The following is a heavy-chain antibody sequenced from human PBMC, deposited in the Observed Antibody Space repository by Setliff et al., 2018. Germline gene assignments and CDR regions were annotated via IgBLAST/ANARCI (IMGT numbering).Heavy chain of an antibody. CDR2: IHHSGKA. D-gene: IGHD3-3*01. Sequence: SETLSLTCAVSGFSISSGYYWGWIRQPPGKGLEWIVNIHHSGKAYYNPSLKSRVTMSVDTSKNHVSLKLSSVTAADTAVYYCVGMSGFLYMDVWGKGTTVTVS. V-gene: IGHV4-38-2*01. CDR3: VGMSGFLYMDV. J-gene: IGHJ6*03. CDR1: GFSISSGYY.